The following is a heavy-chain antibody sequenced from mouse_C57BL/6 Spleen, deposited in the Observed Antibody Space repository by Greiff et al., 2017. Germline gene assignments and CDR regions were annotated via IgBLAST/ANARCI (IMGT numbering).Heavy chain of an antibody. D-gene: IGHD2-2*01. CDR2: IVPGSGRT. CDR3: SRWGYDGGY. J-gene: IGHJ2*01. CDR1: GYKITGYW. Sequence: VQLQQSGAELMKPGASVKLSCKATGYKITGYWIERVKQRTGHGLEWIGEIVPGSGRTNYNEKFKGKATFTADTSSNPASMHLSSLTTGASAIYFCSRWGYDGGYWGQGTTLTVSS. V-gene: IGHV1-9*01.